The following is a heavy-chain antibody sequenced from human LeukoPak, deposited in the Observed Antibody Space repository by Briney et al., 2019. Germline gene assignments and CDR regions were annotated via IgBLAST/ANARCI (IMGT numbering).Heavy chain of an antibody. CDR1: GFTFSSYG. CDR3: AREALVVVSSFDY. V-gene: IGHV3-30*03. CDR2: ISYDGSNK. J-gene: IGHJ4*02. D-gene: IGHD3-22*01. Sequence: GGSLRLSCAASGFTFSSYGMHWVRQAPGKGLEWVAVISYDGSNKYYADSVKGRFTISRDNSKNTLYLQMNSLRAEDTAVYYCAREALVVVSSFDYWGQGTLVTVSS.